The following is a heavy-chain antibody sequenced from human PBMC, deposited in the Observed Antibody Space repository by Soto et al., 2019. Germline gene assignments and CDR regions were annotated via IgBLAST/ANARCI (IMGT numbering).Heavy chain of an antibody. CDR1: GGSFSGYY. D-gene: IGHD6-13*01. Sequence: QVQLQQWGAGLLKPSETLSLTCAVYGGSFSGYYWSWIRQPPGKGLEWIGEINHSGSTNYNPSLKSRVTISVDTSKIQVSLKLSSVTAADTAVYYCARGLGIAAAGRTFDYWGQGTLVTVSS. CDR2: INHSGST. J-gene: IGHJ4*02. CDR3: ARGLGIAAAGRTFDY. V-gene: IGHV4-34*01.